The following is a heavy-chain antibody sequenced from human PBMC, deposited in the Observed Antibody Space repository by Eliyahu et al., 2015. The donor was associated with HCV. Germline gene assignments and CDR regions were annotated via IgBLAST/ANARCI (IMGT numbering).Heavy chain of an antibody. CDR1: GFTFTXYF. CDR2: INPSXTNT. CDR3: ARDNSWNDKAWWFDP. J-gene: IGHJ5*02. D-gene: IGHD1-1*01. V-gene: IGHV1-46*01. Sequence: QAQLVQSGAEVKKPGXSVKVSCKASGFTFTXYFMHWLRXAPGQGLEWMGXINPSXTNTWYAQKFQGRITISRDPSTSTDYMEVSSLGSEDTAIYYCARDNSWNDKAWWFDPWGQGTPVTVSS.